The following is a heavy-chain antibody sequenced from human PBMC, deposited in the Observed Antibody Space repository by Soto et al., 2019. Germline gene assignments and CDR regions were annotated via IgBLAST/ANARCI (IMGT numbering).Heavy chain of an antibody. CDR3: AKDTVAVRSFYFDS. Sequence: DVQLLVSGGGFVEPGGSLKFSCVASGFTFKNFAMSWVRQAPGKGLEWVAGISASGDRTYYADSVTGRFTISRDNSRNTLFVQMDALGVDDTALYYCAKDTVAVRSFYFDSWGQGAQLTVS. D-gene: IGHD6-19*01. J-gene: IGHJ4*02. V-gene: IGHV3-23*01. CDR1: GFTFKNFA. CDR2: ISASGDRT.